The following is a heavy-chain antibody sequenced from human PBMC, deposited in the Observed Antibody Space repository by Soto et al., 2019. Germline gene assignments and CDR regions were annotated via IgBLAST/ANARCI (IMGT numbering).Heavy chain of an antibody. CDR2: ISYDGSQE. J-gene: IGHJ5*02. Sequence: PGGSLRLSCAASGFSLSNCGMHWVRQAPGKGLEWVAMISYDGSQEHFIDSVKGRFTISRDNSKNTLNLQMNSLRPEDTAVYCCAKDLYNSGWYNYFDPWGQGTLVTVSS. CDR3: AKDLYNSGWYNYFDP. CDR1: GFSLSNCG. V-gene: IGHV3-30*18. D-gene: IGHD6-19*01.